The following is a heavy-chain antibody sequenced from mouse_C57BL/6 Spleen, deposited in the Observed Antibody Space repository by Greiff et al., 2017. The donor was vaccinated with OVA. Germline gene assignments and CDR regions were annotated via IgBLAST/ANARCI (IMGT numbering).Heavy chain of an antibody. CDR1: GFSLTSYG. Sequence: VQLQESGPGLVAPSQSLSITCTVSGFSLTSYGVGWVRQPPGKGLEWLGVIWGGGSTNYNSALMSRLSISKDNSKSQVFLKMNSLQTDATAMYYCAKHDGDEAYWGQGTLVTVSA. V-gene: IGHV2-9*01. J-gene: IGHJ3*01. CDR3: AKHDGDEAY. D-gene: IGHD3-3*01. CDR2: IWGGGST.